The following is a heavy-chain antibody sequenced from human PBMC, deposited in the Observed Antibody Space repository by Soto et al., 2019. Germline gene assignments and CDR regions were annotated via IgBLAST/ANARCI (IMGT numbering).Heavy chain of an antibody. J-gene: IGHJ4*02. Sequence: QVQLMQSGAEVRKPGASVRLSCETSGYNFNQNYIHWVRQAPGQGLGWMGIINLKGGTTEYAHKFRGRVTVTGDTSTSTAYMELRSLRSEDTASYCCARGPDDSDVPRWDYWGQGTLVTVSS. CDR3: ARGPDDSDVPRWDY. D-gene: IGHD4-17*01. CDR2: INLKGGTT. V-gene: IGHV1-46*02. CDR1: GYNFNQNY.